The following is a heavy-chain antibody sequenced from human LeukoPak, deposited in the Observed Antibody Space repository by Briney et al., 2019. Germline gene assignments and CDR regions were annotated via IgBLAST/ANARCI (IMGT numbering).Heavy chain of an antibody. CDR2: INHSGYT. CDR1: GESFSGYF. V-gene: IGHV4-34*01. CDR3: ARVRGVAPLHYYIDV. D-gene: IGHD3-10*01. J-gene: IGHJ6*03. Sequence: SETLSLTCAVYGESFSGYFWSWIRQPPGKGLEWIGEINHSGYTNYNPSLKSRVTISVDTSKKQFSLKLNSVTAADTAVYYCARVRGVAPLHYYIDVWGKGTTVTVSS.